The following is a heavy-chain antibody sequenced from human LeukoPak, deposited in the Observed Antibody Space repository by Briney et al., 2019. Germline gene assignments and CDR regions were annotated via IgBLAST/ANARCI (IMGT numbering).Heavy chain of an antibody. CDR2: ISGSGGST. D-gene: IGHD2-2*01. CDR3: ARDIVVVPAAGFDP. J-gene: IGHJ5*02. V-gene: IGHV3-23*01. Sequence: GGSLRLSCAASGFTFSSYAMSWVRQAPGKGLEWVSAISGSGGSTHYADSVKGRFTTSRDNSKNTLYLQMNSLRAEDTAVYYCARDIVVVPAAGFDPWGQGTLVTVSS. CDR1: GFTFSSYA.